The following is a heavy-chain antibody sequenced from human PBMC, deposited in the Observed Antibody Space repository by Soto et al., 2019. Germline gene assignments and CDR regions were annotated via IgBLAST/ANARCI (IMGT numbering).Heavy chain of an antibody. CDR3: ATGGYWKFDP. J-gene: IGHJ5*02. V-gene: IGHV4-4*02. Sequence: SETLSLTCAVSSGSISSGYWWTWLRQPPGKGLEWIGEILHTGSTNYNPSLKSRVTISIDKSKNQFSLTLNSVTAADTAVYYCATGGYWKFDPRGQGTLVTVSS. CDR2: ILHTGST. CDR1: SGSISSGYW. D-gene: IGHD1-1*01.